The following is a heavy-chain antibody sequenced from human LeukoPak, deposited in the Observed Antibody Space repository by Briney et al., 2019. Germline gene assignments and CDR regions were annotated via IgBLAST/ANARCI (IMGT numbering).Heavy chain of an antibody. V-gene: IGHV3-20*04. CDR2: INWNGDNT. CDR1: GFTFDDYA. D-gene: IGHD3-22*01. Sequence: PGGSLRLSCVASGFTFDDYAMSWVRQAPGKGLEWVSGINWNGDNTVYADSVKGRFTISRDNAKNSLYLQMNSLRAEDTALYYCARGAGDSSGYITAFWGQGTLVTVSS. J-gene: IGHJ4*02. CDR3: ARGAGDSSGYITAF.